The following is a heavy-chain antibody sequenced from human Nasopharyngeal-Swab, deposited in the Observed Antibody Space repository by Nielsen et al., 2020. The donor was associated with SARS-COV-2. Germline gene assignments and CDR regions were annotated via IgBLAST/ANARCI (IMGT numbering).Heavy chain of an antibody. Sequence: GGSLRLSCAASGFTFSSYWMHWVRQAPGKGLVWVSRINSDGSSTSYADSVKGRFTISRDNSKNTLYLQMNSPRAEDTGVYYCAKDAHYGGPPGDAFDIWGQGTMVTVSS. CDR3: AKDAHYGGPPGDAFDI. J-gene: IGHJ3*02. D-gene: IGHD4-23*01. V-gene: IGHV3-74*01. CDR2: INSDGSST. CDR1: GFTFSSYW.